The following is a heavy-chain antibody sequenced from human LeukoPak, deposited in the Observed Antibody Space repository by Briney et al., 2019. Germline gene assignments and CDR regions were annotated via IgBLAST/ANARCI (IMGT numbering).Heavy chain of an antibody. Sequence: PGGSLRLSCAASAFTFSSYGMHWVRQAPGKGLEWVAFIRYDGSNKYYADSVKGRFTISRDNSKNTLYLQMNSLRAEDTAVYYCAKDGKVGSMVRGNAPYYFDYWGQGTLVTVSS. CDR1: AFTFSSYG. CDR3: AKDGKVGSMVRGNAPYYFDY. CDR2: IRYDGSNK. V-gene: IGHV3-30*02. J-gene: IGHJ4*02. D-gene: IGHD3-10*01.